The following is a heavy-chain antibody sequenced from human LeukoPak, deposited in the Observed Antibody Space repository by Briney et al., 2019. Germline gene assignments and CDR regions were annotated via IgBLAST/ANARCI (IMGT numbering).Heavy chain of an antibody. V-gene: IGHV3-21*01. D-gene: IGHD6-19*01. CDR1: GFTFSSYA. Sequence: GGSLRLSCAASGFTFSSYAMNWVRQAPGKGLEWISSISSSSNYIYYADSVKGRFTISRDNAKNSLYLQMNSLRAEDTAVYYCAREPGDSSGWSEWGQGTLVTVSS. CDR2: ISSSSNYI. J-gene: IGHJ4*02. CDR3: AREPGDSSGWSE.